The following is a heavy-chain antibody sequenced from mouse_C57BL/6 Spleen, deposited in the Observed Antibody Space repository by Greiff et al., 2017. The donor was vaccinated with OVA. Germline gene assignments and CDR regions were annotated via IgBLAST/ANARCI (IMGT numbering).Heavy chain of an antibody. V-gene: IGHV1-26*01. CDR3: ARGGDYDGSYFDY. J-gene: IGHJ2*01. Sequence: VQLQQSGPELVKPGASVKISCKASGYTFTDYYMNWVKQSHGKSLEWIGDINPNNGGTSYNQKFKGKATLTVDKSSSTAYMELRSLTSEDSAVYYCARGGDYDGSYFDYWGQGTTLTVSS. CDR1: GYTFTDYY. D-gene: IGHD2-4*01. CDR2: INPNNGGT.